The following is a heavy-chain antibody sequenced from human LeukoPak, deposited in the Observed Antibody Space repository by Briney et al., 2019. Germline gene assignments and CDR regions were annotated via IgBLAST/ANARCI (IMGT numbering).Heavy chain of an antibody. V-gene: IGHV4-59*01. CDR1: GGSISSYY. J-gene: IGHJ3*02. Sequence: SETLSLTXTVSGGSISSYYWGWIRQPPGKGLEWIGYIYYSGSTNYNPSLKSRVTISVDTSKNQFSLKLSSVTAADTAVYYCARSSGWSKGAFDIWGQGTMVTVSS. CDR2: IYYSGST. D-gene: IGHD6-19*01. CDR3: ARSSGWSKGAFDI.